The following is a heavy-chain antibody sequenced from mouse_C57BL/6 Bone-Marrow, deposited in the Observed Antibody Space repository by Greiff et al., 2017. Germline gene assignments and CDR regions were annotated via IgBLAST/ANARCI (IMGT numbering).Heavy chain of an antibody. CDR3: AIASSSGPSPAY. Sequence: VQLQQPGAELVKPGASVKVSCKASGYTFTSYWMHWVKQRPGQGLEWIGRIHPSDSDTNYNQKFTGKAKLTVDKSSSPAYMQLSSLTSEDSAVYYCAIASSSGPSPAYWGPGTLVTVSA. V-gene: IGHV1-74*01. CDR1: GYTFTSYW. CDR2: IHPSDSDT. J-gene: IGHJ3*01. D-gene: IGHD3-2*02.